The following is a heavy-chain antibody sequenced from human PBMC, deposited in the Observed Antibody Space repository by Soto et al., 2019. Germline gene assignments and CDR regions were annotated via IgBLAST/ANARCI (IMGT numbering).Heavy chain of an antibody. CDR1: GYTFTSYG. J-gene: IGHJ4*02. Sequence: ASVKVSCRASGYTFTSYGMSCVRRAPGQGLEWMGWISAYNGKKKYAKKLKARVNMTTDTSKSKAYMQLRRLRSHDTAVYYCAREAVNSYYFDYWGQGTLVTVSS. CDR3: AREAVNSYYFDY. V-gene: IGHV1-18*01. CDR2: ISAYNGKK. D-gene: IGHD4-4*01.